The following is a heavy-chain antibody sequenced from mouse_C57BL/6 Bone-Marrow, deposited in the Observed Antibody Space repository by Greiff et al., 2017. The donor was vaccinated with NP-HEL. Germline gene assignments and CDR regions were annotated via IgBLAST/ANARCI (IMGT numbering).Heavy chain of an antibody. V-gene: IGHV14-4*01. CDR3: TTGGYGNDDC. D-gene: IGHD2-10*02. CDR1: GFTFTDDY. CDR2: IDPENGAT. Sequence: EVQLQQSGAELVRPGASVKLSCTASGFTFTDDYMHWVKQRPGQGLEWIGWIDPENGATKYASKFQGKATITADTSSSTAYLQLSSLTSEDTAVYYCTTGGYGNDDCWGKGTTLTVSS. J-gene: IGHJ2*01.